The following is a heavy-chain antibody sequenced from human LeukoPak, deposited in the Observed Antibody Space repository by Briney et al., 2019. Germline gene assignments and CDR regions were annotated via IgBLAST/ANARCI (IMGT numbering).Heavy chain of an antibody. CDR2: INAGNGNT. CDR3: ARDYYGMDV. J-gene: IGHJ6*02. Sequence: PGGSLRLSCAASGFTFSSYAMHWVRQAPGQRLEWMGWINAGNGNTKYSQKFQGRVTITRDTSASTAYMELSSLRSEDTAVYYCARDYYGMDVWGQGTTVTVSS. V-gene: IGHV1-3*01. CDR1: GFTFSSYA.